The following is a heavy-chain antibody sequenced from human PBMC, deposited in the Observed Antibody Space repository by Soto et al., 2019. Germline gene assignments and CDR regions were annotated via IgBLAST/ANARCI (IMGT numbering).Heavy chain of an antibody. CDR1: GYTFTSYY. CDR2: INPSGGST. D-gene: IGHD3-22*01. CDR3: ARGRITMIVVVPGMDV. Sequence: ASVKVSCKASGYTFTSYYMHWVRQAPGQGLEWMGIINPSGGSTSYAQKFQGRVTMTRDTSTSTVYMELSSLRSEDTAVYYCARGRITMIVVVPGMDVWGQGTTVTVSS. V-gene: IGHV1-46*03. J-gene: IGHJ6*02.